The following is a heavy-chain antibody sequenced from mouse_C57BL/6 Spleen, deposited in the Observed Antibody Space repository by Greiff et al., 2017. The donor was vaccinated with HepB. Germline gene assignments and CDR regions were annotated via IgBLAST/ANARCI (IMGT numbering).Heavy chain of an antibody. CDR3: AVLGFDY. Sequence: VQLQQSGAELVMPGASVKLSCKASGYTFTSYWMHWVKQRPGQGLEWIGEIDPSDSYTNYNQKFKGKSTLTVDKSSSTAYMQLSSLTSEDSAVYYCAVLGFDYWGQGTTLTVSS. CDR1: GYTFTSYW. J-gene: IGHJ2*01. V-gene: IGHV1-69*01. CDR2: IDPSDSYT. D-gene: IGHD1-1*01.